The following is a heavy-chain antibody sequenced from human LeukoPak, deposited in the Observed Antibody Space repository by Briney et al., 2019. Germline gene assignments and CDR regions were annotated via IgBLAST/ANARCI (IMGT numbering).Heavy chain of an antibody. V-gene: IGHV6-1*01. Sequence: SQTLSLTCALSVDSVSSNSAAWNWIRQSPSRGLEWLGRTYYRSKWYNDYAVSVKSRITINPDTSKNQFSLKLSSVTAADTAVYYCASRYCGGDCREDHYYYMDVWGKGTTVTVSS. J-gene: IGHJ6*03. CDR1: VDSVSSNSAA. CDR2: TYYRSKWYN. CDR3: ASRYCGGDCREDHYYYMDV. D-gene: IGHD2-21*02.